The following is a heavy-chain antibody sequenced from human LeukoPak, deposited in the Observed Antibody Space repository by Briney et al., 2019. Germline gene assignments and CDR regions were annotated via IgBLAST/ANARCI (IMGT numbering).Heavy chain of an antibody. CDR2: ISSLGTT. D-gene: IGHD1-7*01. Sequence: GGSLTLSCVVSGFTLDTYAMTWVRQAPGRGLEWLSSISSLGTTYYADSVKGRFTISRDNSKNTLFLQLNTLRAEDTAIYYCAKAAGTLARGYAFDIWGHGTMVTVSS. V-gene: IGHV3-23*01. J-gene: IGHJ3*02. CDR3: AKAAGTLARGYAFDI. CDR1: GFTLDTYA.